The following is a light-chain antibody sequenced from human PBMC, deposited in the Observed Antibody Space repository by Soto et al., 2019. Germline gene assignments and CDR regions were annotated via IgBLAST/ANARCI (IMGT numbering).Light chain of an antibody. CDR1: QSVSIK. CDR3: QQRNNWPLT. CDR2: EAL. J-gene: IGKJ4*02. Sequence: DIVMTQSPATLSVSPGERATLSWRSSQSVSIKIAWYQQKPGQAPRLIIYEALNRATGIPARFSGSGSGTDFTLTISSLEPEDVAVYYCQQRNNWPLTFGGGTKVDI. V-gene: IGKV3D-11*03.